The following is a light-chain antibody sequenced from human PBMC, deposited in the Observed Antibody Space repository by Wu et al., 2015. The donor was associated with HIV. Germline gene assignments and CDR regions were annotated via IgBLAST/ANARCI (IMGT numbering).Light chain of an antibody. CDR2: SAS. CDR1: QSVSSTF. V-gene: IGKV3-20*01. Sequence: EIVLTQSPDTLSLSPGDRVTLSCRTSQSVSSTFLAWYQQKPGQAPRLLIYSASTRATGIPDRFSGSGSGTDFTLTINRLEPEDFAVYYCQQHGTSPATFGQGTKVEIK. CDR3: QQHGTSPAT. J-gene: IGKJ1*01.